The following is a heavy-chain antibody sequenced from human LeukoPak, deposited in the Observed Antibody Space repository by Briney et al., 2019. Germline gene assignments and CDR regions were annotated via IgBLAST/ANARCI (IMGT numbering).Heavy chain of an antibody. D-gene: IGHD3-10*01. V-gene: IGHV4-39*07. J-gene: IGHJ4*02. CDR1: GDSIGSSSYY. CDR3: ARVGADGSGFLFDY. Sequence: SETLSLTCTVSGDSIGSSSYYWAWIRQPPGKGLEWIGSIYYSGSTYYTPSLKSRVTISVDTSKNQFSLKLSSVTAADTAVYYCARVGADGSGFLFDYWGQGTLVTVSS. CDR2: IYYSGST.